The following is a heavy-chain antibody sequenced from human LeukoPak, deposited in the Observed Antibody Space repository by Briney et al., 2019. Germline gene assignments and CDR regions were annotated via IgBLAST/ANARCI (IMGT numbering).Heavy chain of an antibody. CDR2: ISGSGGST. Sequence: GGSLRLSCAASGFTFSSYAMSWVRQAPGKGLEWVSAISGSGGSTYYADSVKGRFTISRDNSKNTLYLQMNSLRAEDTAVYYCAKSPYSSGWYRGGFDYWGQGTLVTVSS. CDR1: GFTFSSYA. J-gene: IGHJ4*02. D-gene: IGHD6-19*01. CDR3: AKSPYSSGWYRGGFDY. V-gene: IGHV3-23*01.